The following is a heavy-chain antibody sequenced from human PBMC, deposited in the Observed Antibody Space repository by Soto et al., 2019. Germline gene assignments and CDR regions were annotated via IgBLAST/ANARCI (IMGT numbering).Heavy chain of an antibody. CDR2: IHYSGST. V-gene: IGHV4-59*01. J-gene: IGHJ4*02. CDR3: TKYRRTDAEGYSFDY. D-gene: IGHD2-15*01. CDR1: GGSISGSY. Sequence: QVQLQESGPGLVKPSETLSLTCTVSGGSISGSYWSWIRQTPGKVLEWVGYIHYSGSTNYNPSLKSRDTMSVDSAKNQFSLQLSSVTAADTAVYFCTKYRRTDAEGYSFDYWGQGALVTVSS.